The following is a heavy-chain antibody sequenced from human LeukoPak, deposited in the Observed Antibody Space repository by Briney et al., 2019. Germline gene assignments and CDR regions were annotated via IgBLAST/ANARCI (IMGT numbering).Heavy chain of an antibody. J-gene: IGHJ3*02. D-gene: IGHD1-1*01. V-gene: IGHV4-30-2*01. CDR2: IYHSGST. Sequence: SETLSLTCTVSGGSISSGGYYWSWIRQPPGKGLEWIGYIYHSGSTYYNPSLKSRVTISVDRSKNQFSLKLSSVTAADTAVYYCARVDDRNAFDIWGQGTMVTVSS. CDR1: GGSISSGGYY. CDR3: ARVDDRNAFDI.